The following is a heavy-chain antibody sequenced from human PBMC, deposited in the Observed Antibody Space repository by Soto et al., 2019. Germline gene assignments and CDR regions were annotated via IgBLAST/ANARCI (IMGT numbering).Heavy chain of an antibody. CDR3: ARAFYRYYFDY. CDR1: GVSISSYF. CDR2: TYHRGST. V-gene: IGHV4-59*08. D-gene: IGHD3-3*01. J-gene: IGHJ4*02. Sequence: SETLSLTCSVSGVSISSYFWSWIRQPPGRGLEWIGYTYHRGSTYYNPSLKSRVTISVDTSKNQFSLKLSSVTAADTAVYYCARAFYRYYFDYWGQGTLVTVSS.